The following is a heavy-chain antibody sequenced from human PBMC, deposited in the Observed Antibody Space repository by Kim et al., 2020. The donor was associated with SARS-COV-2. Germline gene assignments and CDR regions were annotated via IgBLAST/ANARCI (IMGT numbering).Heavy chain of an antibody. J-gene: IGHJ4*02. CDR1: GGSFSGYY. Sequence: SETLSLTCAVYGGSFSGYYWSWIRQPPGKGLEWIGEINHSGSTNYNPSLKSRVTISVDTSKNQFSLKLSSVTAADTAVYYCARFGGGAYSSSWYLRTTGFDYWGQGTLVTVSS. CDR3: ARFGGGAYSSSWYLRTTGFDY. D-gene: IGHD6-13*01. V-gene: IGHV4-34*01. CDR2: INHSGST.